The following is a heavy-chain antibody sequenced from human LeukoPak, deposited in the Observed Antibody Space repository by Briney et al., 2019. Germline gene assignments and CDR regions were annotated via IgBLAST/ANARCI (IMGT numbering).Heavy chain of an antibody. CDR3: ARGVAYCGGDCLNWFDP. D-gene: IGHD2-21*02. CDR2: INPNSGGT. CDR1: GYTFTGYY. Sequence: ASVTVSCKASGYTFTGYYMHWVRQAPGQGLEWMGWINPNSGGTNYAQKFQGWVTMTRDTSISTAYMELSRLRSDDTAVYYCARGVAYCGGDCLNWFDPWGQGTLVTVSS. J-gene: IGHJ5*02. V-gene: IGHV1-2*04.